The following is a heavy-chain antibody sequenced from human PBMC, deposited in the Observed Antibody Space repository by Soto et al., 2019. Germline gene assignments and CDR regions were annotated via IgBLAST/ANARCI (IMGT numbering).Heavy chain of an antibody. V-gene: IGHV4-39*01. D-gene: IGHD1-26*01. CDR2: IYYSGTT. J-gene: IGHJ5*02. CDR1: GGSISSTFYY. Sequence: QLQLQESGPGLVKPSETLSLTCSLSGGSISSTFYYWGWIRQPPGKGLEWIGRIYYSGTTCYNAALKGRVPISVDTSKNQFSLRLTSVTATDTAVYFCARQKWEQPKWFDPWGQGTLVTVSS. CDR3: ARQKWEQPKWFDP.